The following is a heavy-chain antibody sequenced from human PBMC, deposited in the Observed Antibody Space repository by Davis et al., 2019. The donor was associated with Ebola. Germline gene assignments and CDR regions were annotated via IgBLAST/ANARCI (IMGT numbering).Heavy chain of an antibody. Sequence: PGGSLRLSCAASGLTFSTYGMNWVRQAPGKGLEWLSYISSSGSTIYYADSVKGRFTISRDNAKNSLYLQMNSLSDDDTAVYYCARVLTGSTGGGYWGQGTLVTVSS. V-gene: IGHV3-48*02. CDR1: GLTFSTYG. J-gene: IGHJ4*02. CDR3: ARVLTGSTGGGY. D-gene: IGHD3-9*01. CDR2: ISSSGSTI.